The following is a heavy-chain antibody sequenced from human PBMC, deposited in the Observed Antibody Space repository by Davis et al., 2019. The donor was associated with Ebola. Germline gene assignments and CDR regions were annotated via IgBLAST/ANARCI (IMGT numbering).Heavy chain of an antibody. CDR3: AREEIVVVVAATKDYYYYGMDV. CDR2: INPSGGST. V-gene: IGHV1-46*01. Sequence: AASVKVSCKASGYTFTSYYMHWVRQAPGQGLEWMGIINPSGGSTSYAQKFQGRVTMTRDTSTSTVYMELSSLRSEDTAVYYCAREEIVVVVAATKDYYYYGMDVWGKGTTVTVSS. CDR1: GYTFTSYY. D-gene: IGHD2-15*01. J-gene: IGHJ6*04.